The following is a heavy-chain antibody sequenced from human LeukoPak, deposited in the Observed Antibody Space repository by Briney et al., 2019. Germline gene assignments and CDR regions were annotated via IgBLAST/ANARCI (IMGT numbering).Heavy chain of an antibody. V-gene: IGHV1-46*01. CDR2: INPSGGST. J-gene: IGHJ5*02. CDR3: ARVAEATNWFDP. CDR1: GYTFTSYY. Sequence: ASAKVSCTASGYTFTSYYMHWVRQAPGQGLEWMGIINPSGGSTSYAQKFQGRVTMTRDTSTSTVYMELSSLRSEDTAVYYCARVAEATNWFDPWGQGTLVTVSS.